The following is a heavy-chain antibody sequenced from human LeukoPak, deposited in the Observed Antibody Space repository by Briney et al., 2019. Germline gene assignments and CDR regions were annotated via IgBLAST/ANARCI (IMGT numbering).Heavy chain of an antibody. J-gene: IGHJ4*02. Sequence: PSETLSLTCIVSGDSIRNSGHYWGWIRQPPGKGLEWIGSMYFSGTTFYNPSLKSRVTMSVDTSRNQLSLNLTSVTAADTAVYYCARDSRWLQFSKWGQGTLVTVSS. D-gene: IGHD5-24*01. V-gene: IGHV4-39*07. CDR2: MYFSGTT. CDR3: ARDSRWLQFSK. CDR1: GDSIRNSGHY.